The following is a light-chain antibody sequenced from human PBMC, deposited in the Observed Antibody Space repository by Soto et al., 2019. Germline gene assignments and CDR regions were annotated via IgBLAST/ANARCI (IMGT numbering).Light chain of an antibody. CDR1: QSLLYSNGYNY. Sequence: DIVMTQSPLSLPVTPGAPASISCRSSQSLLYSNGYNYLDWYLQKPGQSPQLLIYWGSNRASGVPDRFSGSGSGTDFTLKISRVEAEDVGIYYCMQARQTPVTFGRGTRLEIK. V-gene: IGKV2-28*01. J-gene: IGKJ5*01. CDR3: MQARQTPVT. CDR2: WGS.